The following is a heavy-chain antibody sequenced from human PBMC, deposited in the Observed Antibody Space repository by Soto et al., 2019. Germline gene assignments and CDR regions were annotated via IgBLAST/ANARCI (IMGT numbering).Heavy chain of an antibody. Sequence: QVQLVQSGAEVKKPGSSVKVSCKASGGTFSSYAISWVRQAPGQGLEWMGGIIPIFGTANYAQKFQGRVTITADESTSTAYMELSSLRSEATAVYYCASAPMVRMVTAGGGYYYYYGMDVWGQGTTVTVSS. CDR2: IIPIFGTA. CDR1: GGTFSSYA. CDR3: ASAPMVRMVTAGGGYYYYYGMDV. D-gene: IGHD3-10*01. J-gene: IGHJ6*02. V-gene: IGHV1-69*01.